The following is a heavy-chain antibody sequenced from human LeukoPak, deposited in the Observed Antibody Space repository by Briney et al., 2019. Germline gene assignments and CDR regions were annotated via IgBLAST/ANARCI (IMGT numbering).Heavy chain of an antibody. D-gene: IGHD3-10*01. V-gene: IGHV4-31*03. J-gene: IGHJ4*02. CDR3: ARVSRYYGSGAYYFDY. CDR2: IYYSGST. Sequence: PSETLSLTCTVSGGSISSGGYYWSWIRQHPGKGLEWTGYIYYSGSTYYNPSLKSRVTISVDTSKNQFSLKLSSVTAAGTAVYYCARVSRYYGSGAYYFDYWGQGTLVTVSS. CDR1: GGSISSGGYY.